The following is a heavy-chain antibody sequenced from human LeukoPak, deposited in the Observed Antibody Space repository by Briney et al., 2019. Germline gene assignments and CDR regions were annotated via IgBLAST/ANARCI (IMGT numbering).Heavy chain of an antibody. CDR3: ARGYYDRPFDY. V-gene: IGHV4-39*07. CDR1: GGSISSSSYY. CDR2: IYYSGST. D-gene: IGHD3-22*01. J-gene: IGHJ4*02. Sequence: KPSETLSLTCTVSGGSISSSSYYWGWIRQPPGKGLEWIGSIYYSGSTHYNPSLKSRVTISVDTSRNQFSLKLSSVTAADTAVYYCARGYYDRPFDYWGQGTLVTVSS.